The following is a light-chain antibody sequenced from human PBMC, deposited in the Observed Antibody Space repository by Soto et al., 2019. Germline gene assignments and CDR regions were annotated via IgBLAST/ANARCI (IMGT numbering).Light chain of an antibody. Sequence: QPVLTQPPSASGSPGQSVTISCTGTRNDIGGFNYVSWYQQHPGRPPKLLIYEVTKRPSGVPARFSGSKSGNAASLTVSGLQAEDEADYFCAAYAGSYRPAVFGGGTKVTVL. V-gene: IGLV2-8*01. J-gene: IGLJ2*01. CDR2: EVT. CDR1: RNDIGGFNY. CDR3: AAYAGSYRPAV.